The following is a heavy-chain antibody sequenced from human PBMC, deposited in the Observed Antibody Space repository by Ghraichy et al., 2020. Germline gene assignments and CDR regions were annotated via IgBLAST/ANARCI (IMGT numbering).Heavy chain of an antibody. Sequence: TLSLTCTVSGGSISRYYWGWVRQPAGKGLEWIGRVSTGGSTNYNPSLKSRVTLSVDTSKNQFSLKLSSVTAADTAVYYCARGPPAHCGGDCYYYFDYWGQGTLVTVSS. D-gene: IGHD2-21*02. J-gene: IGHJ4*02. CDR1: GGSISRYY. CDR3: ARGPPAHCGGDCYYYFDY. V-gene: IGHV4-4*07. CDR2: VSTGGST.